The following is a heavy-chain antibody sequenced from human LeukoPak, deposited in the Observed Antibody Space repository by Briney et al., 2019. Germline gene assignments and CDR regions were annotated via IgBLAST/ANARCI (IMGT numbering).Heavy chain of an antibody. CDR2: IRYDGNEK. J-gene: IGHJ4*02. V-gene: IGHV3-33*01. CDR1: GFTFRNFG. D-gene: IGHD6-6*01. CDR3: ARARDEYYFDY. Sequence: GSLRLSCAVSGFTFRNFGMHWVRQAPGKGLEWVTVIRYDGNEKYYADSVKGRFTISKDNSKNMLYLQMNNLRVEDTAVYYCARARDEYYFDYWGQGALVTVSS.